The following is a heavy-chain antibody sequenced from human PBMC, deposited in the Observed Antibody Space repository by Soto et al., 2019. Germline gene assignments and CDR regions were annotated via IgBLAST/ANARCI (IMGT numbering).Heavy chain of an antibody. CDR1: GYTLTSCS. CDR2: INTGNGNT. Sequence: ASLNTSCKSSGYTLTSCSMHWVRHAPPQKLEWMGWINTGNGNTNYSQKFQGRVTITRDTSASTAYMELGSLRSEDTAVYYCARDTATGLFDRWGQGPQVSLSS. V-gene: IGHV1-3*04. D-gene: IGHD5-18*01. CDR3: ARDTATGLFDR. J-gene: IGHJ4*02.